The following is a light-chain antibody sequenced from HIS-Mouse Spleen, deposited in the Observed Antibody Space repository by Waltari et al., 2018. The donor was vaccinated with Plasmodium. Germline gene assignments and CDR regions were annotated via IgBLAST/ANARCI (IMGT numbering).Light chain of an antibody. CDR2: GAS. CDR3: QQYNNWSFT. Sequence: EIVMTQSPATLSVSPGERATLSCRASQIVSSNLAWYQQKPGQAPRHLIYGASTRATGIPARFSGSGSGTEFTLTISSLQSEDFAVYYCQQYNNWSFTFGPGTKVDIK. CDR1: QIVSSN. V-gene: IGKV3-15*01. J-gene: IGKJ3*01.